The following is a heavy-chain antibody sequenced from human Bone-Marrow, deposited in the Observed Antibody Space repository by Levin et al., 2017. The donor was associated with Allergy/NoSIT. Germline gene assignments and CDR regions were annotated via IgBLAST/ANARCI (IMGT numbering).Heavy chain of an antibody. CDR2: IYYSGHT. Sequence: PSETLSLTCTVSGGSVSSDSYYWSWIRQPPGKGLEWIGYIYYSGHTIYNPSLKSRVTISLDTSKNQFSLRLSSVTAADTAVYYCARSAGYSSSWWSDWFDPWGQGTLVTVSS. D-gene: IGHD6-13*01. CDR3: ARSAGYSSSWWSDWFDP. CDR1: GGSVSSDSYY. V-gene: IGHV4-61*01. J-gene: IGHJ5*02.